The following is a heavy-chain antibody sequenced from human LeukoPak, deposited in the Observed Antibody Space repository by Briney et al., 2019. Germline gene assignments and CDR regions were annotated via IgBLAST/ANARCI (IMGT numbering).Heavy chain of an antibody. CDR3: AKIHQNRVVVGAKGAFDI. D-gene: IGHD2-15*01. V-gene: IGHV3-23*01. Sequence: GGSLRLSCEASGLTFNNYAMHWVRQSSGKGLEWVSAIGSSGGGTYYADSVKGRFTISRGTSKDTVYLQMDSLRAEDTAIYYCAKIHQNRVVVGAKGAFDIWGQGTVVTVSS. CDR1: GLTFNNYA. J-gene: IGHJ3*02. CDR2: IGSSGGGT.